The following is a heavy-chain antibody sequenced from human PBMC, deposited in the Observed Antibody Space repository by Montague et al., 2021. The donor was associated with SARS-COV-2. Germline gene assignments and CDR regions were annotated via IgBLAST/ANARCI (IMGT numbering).Heavy chain of an antibody. J-gene: IGHJ4*02. V-gene: IGHV2-5*02. CDR3: TIDPDTSKHQFSLHLNSVTPEDTAVYYCARIPVGSKYYFDF. CDR2: SYWDDDK. CDR1: GFSLSTSGVG. Sequence: PALVKPTQTLTLTCTFSGFSLSTSGVGVGWIRQPPGKALEWLALSYWDDDKRYSPSLKSRFTITKDTSKNQVVRSKWYNDYAESVKSRITIDPDTSKHQFSLHLNSVTPEDTAVYYCARIPVGSKYYFDFWGQGTLVTVSS. D-gene: IGHD3-16*01.